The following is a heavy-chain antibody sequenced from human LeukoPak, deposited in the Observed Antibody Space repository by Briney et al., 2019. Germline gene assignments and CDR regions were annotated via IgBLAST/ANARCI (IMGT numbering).Heavy chain of an antibody. J-gene: IGHJ4*02. CDR1: GYTFTSYG. CDR2: ISAYNGNT. Sequence: ASVKVSCKASGYTFTSYGISWVRQAPGQGLEWMGWISAYNGNTNYAQKLQGRVTMTTDTSTSTAYMELRSLRSDDTAVYYCARGSLWFGELFPFDYWGQGTLVTVSS. CDR3: ARGSLWFGELFPFDY. D-gene: IGHD3-10*01. V-gene: IGHV1-18*01.